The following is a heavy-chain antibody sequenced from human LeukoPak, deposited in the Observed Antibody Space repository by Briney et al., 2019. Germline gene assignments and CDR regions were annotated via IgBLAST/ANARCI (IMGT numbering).Heavy chain of an antibody. Sequence: GSLRLSCAASGFTFSSYAMSWIRQPPGKGLEWIGYIYYSGSTNYNPSLKSRVTISVDTSKNQFSLKLSSVTAADTAVYYCARKGHYYDSSGYYSVWGQGTLVTVSS. CDR3: ARKGHYYDSSGYYSV. V-gene: IGHV4-59*01. J-gene: IGHJ4*02. CDR2: IYYSGST. CDR1: GFTFSSYA. D-gene: IGHD3-22*01.